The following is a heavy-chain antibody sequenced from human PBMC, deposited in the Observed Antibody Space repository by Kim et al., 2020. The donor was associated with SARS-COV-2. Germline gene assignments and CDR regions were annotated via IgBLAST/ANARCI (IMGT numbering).Heavy chain of an antibody. CDR2: IYYSGNT. CDR3: ARVRARNCETGYCWPMIDQ. V-gene: IGHV4-61*01. D-gene: IGHD2-21*02. Sequence: SETLSLTCTVSGGSVSSTNYYWSWIRQPPGKGLEWIGYIYYSGNTNYNPSLKSRVTISVDTSKNQFSLKVSSVTAADTAVYYCARVRARNCETGYCWPMIDQWGQGTLVTVSS. J-gene: IGHJ1*01. CDR1: GGSVSSTNYY.